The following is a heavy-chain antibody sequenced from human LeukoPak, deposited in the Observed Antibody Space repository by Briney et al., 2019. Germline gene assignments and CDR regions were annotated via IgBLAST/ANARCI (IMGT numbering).Heavy chain of an antibody. D-gene: IGHD3-10*01. J-gene: IGHJ4*02. CDR2: ISYDGSNE. CDR1: GITFSNCA. CDR3: ARDRGTLNYFDY. V-gene: IGHV3-30*03. Sequence: GGSLRLSCAATGITFSNCAMHWVRQAPGKGLEWLTVISYDGSNEYYADSVKGRFTISRDNSKNTLYLQMNSLRAEDTAVYYCARDRGTLNYFDYWGQGTLVTVSS.